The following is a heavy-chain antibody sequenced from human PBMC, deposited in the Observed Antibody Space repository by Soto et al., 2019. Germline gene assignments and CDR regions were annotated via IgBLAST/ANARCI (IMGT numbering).Heavy chain of an antibody. Sequence: ESGGGVVQPGRSLRLSCAASGFTFSSYAMHWVRQAPGKGLEWVAVISYDGSNKYYADSVKGRFTISRDNSKNTLYLQMNSLRAEDTAVYYCAREGEMATTPADYWGQGTLVTVSS. J-gene: IGHJ4*02. CDR1: GFTFSSYA. D-gene: IGHD1-1*01. V-gene: IGHV3-30-3*01. CDR3: AREGEMATTPADY. CDR2: ISYDGSNK.